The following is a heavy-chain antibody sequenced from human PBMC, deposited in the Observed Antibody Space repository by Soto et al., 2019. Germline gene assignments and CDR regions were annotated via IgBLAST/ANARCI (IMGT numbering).Heavy chain of an antibody. D-gene: IGHD3-16*01. J-gene: IGHJ6*02. CDR3: ARDIYGLNVYYYYGMDV. CDR2: IIPIFGTA. V-gene: IGHV1-69*13. CDR1: GGTFSSYA. Sequence: SVKVSCKASGGTFSSYAISWVRQAPGQGLEWMGGIIPIFGTANYAQKFQGRVTITADESTSTAYMELSSLRSEDTAVYYCARDIYGLNVYYYYGMDVWGQGTTAPVSS.